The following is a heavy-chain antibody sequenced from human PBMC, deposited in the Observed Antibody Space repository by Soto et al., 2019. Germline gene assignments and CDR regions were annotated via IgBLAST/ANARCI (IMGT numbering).Heavy chain of an antibody. V-gene: IGHV1-69*01. Sequence: QVLLVQSGAEVKKPGSSVKVSCKASGGTFSSYSINWVRQAPGQGLEWMGEIIPIFGTANYAQKFQGRVTITADESTSTAYMELSSLRSEDTALYYCARDGGRHSGGIDYWGQGTLVTVSS. CDR2: IIPIFGTA. CDR1: GGTFSSYS. J-gene: IGHJ4*02. CDR3: ARDGGRHSGGIDY. D-gene: IGHD1-26*01.